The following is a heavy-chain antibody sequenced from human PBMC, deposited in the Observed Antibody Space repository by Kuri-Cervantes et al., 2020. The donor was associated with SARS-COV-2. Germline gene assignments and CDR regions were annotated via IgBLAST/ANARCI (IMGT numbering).Heavy chain of an antibody. CDR2: ISSSSSTI. CDR3: ARDFSSRADYWYFNL. Sequence: GESLKISCAASGFTFSSYSMNWVRQAPGKGLEWVSYISSSSSTIYYADSVKGRFTISRDNAKNSLYLQMNSLRAEDTAVYYCARDFSSRADYWYFNLWARGPV. CDR1: GFTFSSYS. D-gene: IGHD2-2*01. V-gene: IGHV3-48*01. J-gene: IGHJ2*01.